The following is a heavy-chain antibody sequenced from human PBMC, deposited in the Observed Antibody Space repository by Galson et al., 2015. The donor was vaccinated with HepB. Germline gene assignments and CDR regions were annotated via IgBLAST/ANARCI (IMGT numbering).Heavy chain of an antibody. CDR3: ARDPHVEMATSYGMDV. D-gene: IGHD5-24*01. CDR1: GFTFSSYS. V-gene: IGHV3-48*04. Sequence: SLRLSCAASGFTFSSYSMNWVRQAPGKGLEWVSYISSSSSTIYYADSVKGRFTISRDNAKNSLYLQMNSLRAEDTAVYYCARDPHVEMATSYGMDVWGQGTTVTVSS. J-gene: IGHJ6*02. CDR2: ISSSSSTI.